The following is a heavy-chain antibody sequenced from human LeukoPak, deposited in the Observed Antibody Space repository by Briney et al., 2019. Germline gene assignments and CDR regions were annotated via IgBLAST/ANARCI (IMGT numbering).Heavy chain of an antibody. CDR2: IIPIFGTT. V-gene: IGHV1-69*06. Sequence: SVKVSYKASGGTVSRYAISWVRQAAGQGREWMGGIIPIFGTTIYAQKFQGRVTMTEDTSTDTAYMELSSLRYEDTAVYYCATDSGSGWALIRPCDTWGKGTLVTVSS. J-gene: IGHJ5*02. CDR1: GGTVSRYA. D-gene: IGHD1-26*01. CDR3: ATDSGSGWALIRPCDT.